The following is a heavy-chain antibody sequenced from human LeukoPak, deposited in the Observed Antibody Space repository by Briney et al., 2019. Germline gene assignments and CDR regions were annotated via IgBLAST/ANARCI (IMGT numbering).Heavy chain of an antibody. CDR2: INHSGST. CDR1: GGSFSGYY. CDR3: ATGRIAVAGGGNYYYYYGMDF. Sequence: SETLSLTCAVYGGSFSGYYWSWIRQPPGKGLEWIGAINHSGSTNYNPSLKSRVTISVDTSKNQFSLKLSSVTAADTAVYYCATGRIAVAGGGNYYYYYGMDFWGQGTTVTVSS. V-gene: IGHV4-34*01. D-gene: IGHD6-19*01. J-gene: IGHJ6*02.